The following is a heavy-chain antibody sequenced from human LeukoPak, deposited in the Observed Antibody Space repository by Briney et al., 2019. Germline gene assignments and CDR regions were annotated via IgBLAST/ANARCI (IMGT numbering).Heavy chain of an antibody. V-gene: IGHV3-7*03. D-gene: IGHD6-19*01. CDR1: GFTFNRHW. CDR2: INQDGSQN. Sequence: PGGSLRLSCAASGFTFNRHWMSWVRQSPGKGLEWVASINQDGSQNYYVNSVKGRFTNSRDNAEISLYLQMDSLRAEDTALYYCARDCGRLGCDYWGQGTLVTVSS. J-gene: IGHJ4*02. CDR3: ARDCGRLGCDY.